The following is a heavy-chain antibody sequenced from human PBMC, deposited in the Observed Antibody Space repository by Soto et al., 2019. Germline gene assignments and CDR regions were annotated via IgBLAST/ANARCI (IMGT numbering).Heavy chain of an antibody. CDR3: ARLQAAAGDNDLTFDY. D-gene: IGHD6-13*01. CDR2: IDPSDSYT. V-gene: IGHV5-10-1*01. Sequence: GDSRKISGKGSGYIFTSYSIIGVRQMPGKGLEWRGRIDPSDSYTNYTPSFQGHVSISADKSISTASLQWSSLKASDPVMYYCARLQAAAGDNDLTFDYWGQEPWSPSPQ. J-gene: IGHJ4*01. CDR1: GYIFTSYS.